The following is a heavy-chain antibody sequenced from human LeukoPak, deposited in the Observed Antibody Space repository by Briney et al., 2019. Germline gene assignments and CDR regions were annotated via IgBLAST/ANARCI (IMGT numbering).Heavy chain of an antibody. Sequence: PGGSLRLSCAASGFTFSRYAMSWVRQAPGQGLEWLSAISGSGFSTHYADSVKGRFTISRDNSKTTLFLQMNSLRAEDTAVYYCARDRGGSYPAIDYWGQGTLVTVSS. CDR2: ISGSGFST. CDR1: GFTFSRYA. J-gene: IGHJ4*02. V-gene: IGHV3-23*01. D-gene: IGHD1-26*01. CDR3: ARDRGGSYPAIDY.